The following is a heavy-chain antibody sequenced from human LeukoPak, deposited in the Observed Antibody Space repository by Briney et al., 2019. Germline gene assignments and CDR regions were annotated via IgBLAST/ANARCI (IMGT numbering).Heavy chain of an antibody. D-gene: IGHD2-2*01. Sequence: QPGRSLGLSCAASGFTFSSYAMHWVRQAPGKGLEWVAVISYDGSNKYYADSVKGRFTISRDNSKNTLYLQMNSLRAEDTAVYYCARVPGGYCSSTSCPYYFDYWGQGTLVTVSS. CDR1: GFTFSSYA. CDR3: ARVPGGYCSSTSCPYYFDY. CDR2: ISYDGSNK. V-gene: IGHV3-30*01. J-gene: IGHJ4*02.